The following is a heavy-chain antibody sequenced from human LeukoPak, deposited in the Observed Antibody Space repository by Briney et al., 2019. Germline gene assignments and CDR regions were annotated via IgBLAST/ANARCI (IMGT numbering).Heavy chain of an antibody. D-gene: IGHD6-13*01. CDR2: FDPEDGET. CDR1: GYTLTELS. CDR3: ATDRGAAAGLYYYYYMDV. Sequence: ASVKVSCKVSGYTLTELSMHWVRQAPGKGLEGRGGFDPEDGETIYALKFQGRVTMTEDTSTDTAYMELSSLRSEDTAVYYCATDRGAAAGLYYYYYMDVWGKGTTVTVSS. J-gene: IGHJ6*03. V-gene: IGHV1-24*01.